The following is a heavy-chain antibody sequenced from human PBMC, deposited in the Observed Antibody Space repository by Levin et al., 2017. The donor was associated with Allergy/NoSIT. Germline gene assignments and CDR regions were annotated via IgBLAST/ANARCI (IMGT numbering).Heavy chain of an antibody. D-gene: IGHD3-10*02. CDR1: GGSFNGFY. J-gene: IGHJ4*02. CDR2: INHRGST. CDR3: ARGRTVRGVVNMDY. Sequence: PSETLSLTCAVSGGSFNGFYWTWIRQTPGKGLEWLGEINHRGSTNYNASLKSRVTISVDTSKNQFSLNLTFVTAADTAIYNCARGRTVRGVVNMDYWGQGTLVTVST. V-gene: IGHV4-34*01.